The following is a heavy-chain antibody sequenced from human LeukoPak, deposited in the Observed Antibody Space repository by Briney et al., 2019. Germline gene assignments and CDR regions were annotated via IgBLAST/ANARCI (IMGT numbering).Heavy chain of an antibody. CDR2: ISGSGGST. Sequence: GGSLRISCAASGFTFSSYGMSWVRQAPGKGLEWVSAISGSGGSTYYADSVKGRFTISRDNSKNTLYLQMNSLRAEDTAVYYCAKVGFYSSEGYWGQGTLVTVSS. J-gene: IGHJ4*02. CDR3: AKVGFYSSEGY. D-gene: IGHD3-3*01. V-gene: IGHV3-23*01. CDR1: GFTFSSYG.